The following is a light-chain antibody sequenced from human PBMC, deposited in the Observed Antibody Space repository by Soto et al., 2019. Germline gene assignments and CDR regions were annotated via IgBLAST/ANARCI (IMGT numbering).Light chain of an antibody. CDR2: DAS. CDR3: QQYNTFSPWT. J-gene: IGKJ1*01. Sequence: DIQMTQSPPTLSASVGDRVTITCRASQNINRWLVWYAQKPGKAPNLLIYDASTLESGVPSRFSGSGSGTEFTLTISSLQPDDFATYYCQQYNTFSPWTFGQGTKVEV. V-gene: IGKV1-5*01. CDR1: QNINRW.